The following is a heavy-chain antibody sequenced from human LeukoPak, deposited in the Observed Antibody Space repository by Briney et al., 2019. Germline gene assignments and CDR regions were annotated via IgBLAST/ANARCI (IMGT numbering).Heavy chain of an antibody. V-gene: IGHV4-59*08. Sequence: SETLSLTCTVSGGSISPYYWSWIRQPPGKGLEWLGYIYFSGSTKYNPSLKSRVTISLDTSKNQFSLNLSSVTVADTAVYYCARHYVFVSGGSSFDYWGQGTLVTVSS. D-gene: IGHD3-16*01. CDR3: ARHYVFVSGGSSFDY. CDR2: IYFSGST. J-gene: IGHJ4*02. CDR1: GGSISPYY.